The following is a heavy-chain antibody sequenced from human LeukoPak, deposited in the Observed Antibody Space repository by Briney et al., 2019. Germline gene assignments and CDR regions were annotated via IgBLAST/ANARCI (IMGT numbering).Heavy chain of an antibody. V-gene: IGHV3-53*01. CDR1: GFTFSNAW. J-gene: IGHJ4*02. CDR3: ARKAAVGTSFDY. D-gene: IGHD6-13*01. CDR2: IYSSGST. Sequence: GGSLRLSCAASGFTFSNAWMSWVRQAPGQGLEWVSVIYSSGSTYYADSVKGRFTISRDNSKNTLYLQMNSLRAEDTAVYYCARKAAVGTSFDYWGQGTLVTVSS.